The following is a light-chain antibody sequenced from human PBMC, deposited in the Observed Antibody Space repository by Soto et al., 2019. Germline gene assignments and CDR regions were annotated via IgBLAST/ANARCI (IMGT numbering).Light chain of an antibody. CDR1: KLGDKY. CDR2: QDT. Sequence: SYELTQSPSVSVSPGQTVSITCSGDKLGDKYASWYQQKPGQSPVVVIYQDTKRPSGIPERFSGSNSGNTATLTISGTQAMDEADYYCQAWGSSSYVFGTGTKLTVL. CDR3: QAWGSSSYV. J-gene: IGLJ1*01. V-gene: IGLV3-1*01.